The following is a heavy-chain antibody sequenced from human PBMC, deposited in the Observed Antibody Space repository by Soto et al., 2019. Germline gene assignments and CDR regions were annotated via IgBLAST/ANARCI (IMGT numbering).Heavy chain of an antibody. CDR2: IKSKTDGGTT. Sequence: GGSLRLSCAASGFTFSNAWINWVRQAPGRGLEWVGRIKSKTDGGTTDYAAPVKGRFAISRDDSNNMVYLQMNSLKIEDTAVYYCTTDSYSTIIIVRFDYWGHGTLVTVS. J-gene: IGHJ4*01. V-gene: IGHV3-15*07. CDR1: GFTFSNAW. D-gene: IGHD3-22*01. CDR3: TTDSYSTIIIVRFDY.